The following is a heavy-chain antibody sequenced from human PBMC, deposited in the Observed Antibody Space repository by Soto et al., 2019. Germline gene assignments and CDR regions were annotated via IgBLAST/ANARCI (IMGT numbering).Heavy chain of an antibody. V-gene: IGHV3-30*18. Sequence: QVQLVESGGGVVQPGRSLRLSCAASGFTFSSYGMHWVRQAPGKGLEWVAVISYDGSNKYYADSVTGRFTISRDNSKNTLYLQRNSLRAEDTAVYYCAKSRGPEYYDVWSGYYYYGMDVWGQGTTVTVSS. CDR1: GFTFSSYG. CDR3: AKSRGPEYYDVWSGYYYYGMDV. CDR2: ISYDGSNK. D-gene: IGHD3-3*01. J-gene: IGHJ6*02.